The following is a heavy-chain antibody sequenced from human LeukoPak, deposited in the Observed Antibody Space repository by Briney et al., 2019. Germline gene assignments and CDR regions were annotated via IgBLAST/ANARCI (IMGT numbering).Heavy chain of an antibody. Sequence: SETLSLTCAVYGGSFSGYYWSWIRQPPGKGLEWIGEINHSGSTNYNPSLKSRVTISVRTSKNQFSLKLSSVTAADTAVYYCARVRGGTYNHYFDYWGQGTLVTVSS. CDR1: GGSFSGYY. CDR3: ARVRGGTYNHYFDY. D-gene: IGHD5-24*01. J-gene: IGHJ4*02. CDR2: INHSGST. V-gene: IGHV4-34*01.